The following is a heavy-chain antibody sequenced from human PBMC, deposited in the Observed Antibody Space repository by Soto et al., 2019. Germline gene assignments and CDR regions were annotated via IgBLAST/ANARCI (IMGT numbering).Heavy chain of an antibody. Sequence: QVQLVQSGPEVKKPGASVKVSCKTSGYTFTSYGISWVRQAPGQGLEWMGWITTDKGKTTYAQKFQGTVTMTTDTSTSTAYMEIRSLRSDDTAVYYCATRSPAFDYWGQGTLVTVSS. J-gene: IGHJ4*02. CDR1: GYTFTSYG. CDR3: ATRSPAFDY. V-gene: IGHV1-18*01. CDR2: ITTDKGKT.